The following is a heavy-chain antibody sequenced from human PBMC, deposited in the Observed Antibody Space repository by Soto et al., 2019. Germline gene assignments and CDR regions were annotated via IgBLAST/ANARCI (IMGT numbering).Heavy chain of an antibody. J-gene: IGHJ6*02. Sequence: PSETLSLTCAVYGGSFSGYYWSWIRQPPGKGLEWIGEINHSGSTNYNPSLKSRVAISVDTSKNQFSLKLSSVTAADTAVYYCARVWVGEQLAYYYYYYGKDVWGQGTTVTVSS. CDR1: GGSFSGYY. CDR3: ARVWVGEQLAYYYYYYGKDV. CDR2: INHSGST. V-gene: IGHV4-34*01. D-gene: IGHD6-13*01.